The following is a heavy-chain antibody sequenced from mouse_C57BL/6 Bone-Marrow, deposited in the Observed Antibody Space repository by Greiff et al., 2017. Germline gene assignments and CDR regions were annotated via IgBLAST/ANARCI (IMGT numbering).Heavy chain of an antibody. V-gene: IGHV1-26*01. J-gene: IGHJ1*03. CDR1: GYTFTDYY. D-gene: IGHD2-4*01. CDR2: INPNNGGT. CDR3: ASSYYDYDDWYFDV. Sequence: VQLQQSGPELVKPGASVKISCKASGYTFTDYYMNWVKQSHGKSLEWIGDINPNNGGTSYNQKFKGKATLTVDKSSSTAYMELRSLTSEDSAVYYCASSYYDYDDWYFDVWGTGTTVTVSS.